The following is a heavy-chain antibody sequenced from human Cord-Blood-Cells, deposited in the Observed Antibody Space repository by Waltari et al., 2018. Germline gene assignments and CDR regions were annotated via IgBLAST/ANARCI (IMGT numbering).Heavy chain of an antibody. CDR2: IISIFGTA. Sequence: VQLVQSGAEVKKPGSSVKVSCKASAGTFSSYAISWVRQTPGHGLEWKVGIISIFGTANYAQKFQSSVTNTADEATSTAYRELSSLRSEETAVYYCARDAANWGGGAFDIWGHGTMVTASS. CDR3: ARDAANWGGGAFDI. V-gene: IGHV1-69*01. D-gene: IGHD7-27*01. CDR1: AGTFSSYA. J-gene: IGHJ3*02.